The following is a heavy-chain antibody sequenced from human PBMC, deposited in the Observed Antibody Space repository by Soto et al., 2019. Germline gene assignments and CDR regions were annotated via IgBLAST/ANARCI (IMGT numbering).Heavy chain of an antibody. J-gene: IGHJ6*02. CDR1: GSTFSSYG. CDR2: ISYDGSEK. Sequence: PGGSLRLSCAASGSTFSSYGMHWVRQAPGKGLEWVALISYDGSEKYHADSVKGRFTISRDNSKNTLYLQMNSLRVEDTAAYYCAKDWGVRNTHCYYGMDVWGQGTTVTVYS. D-gene: IGHD3-10*01. CDR3: AKDWGVRNTHCYYGMDV. V-gene: IGHV3-30*18.